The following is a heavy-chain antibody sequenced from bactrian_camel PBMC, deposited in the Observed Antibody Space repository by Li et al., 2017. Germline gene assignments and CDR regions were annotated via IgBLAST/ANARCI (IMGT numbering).Heavy chain of an antibody. J-gene: IGHJ4*01. CDR2: IGRST. V-gene: IGHV3S1*01. Sequence: VQLVESGGGLVQTGRSLSLSCAASGFTLSSYWMYWVRQAPGKGLEWVSTIGRSTYYADSVKGRFTISQDNAENTMYLQMTSLKTDDTAMYYCAAALQPSDECLLIESQYHYWGQGTQVTVS. CDR3: AAALQPSDECLLIESQYHY. CDR1: GFTLSSYW.